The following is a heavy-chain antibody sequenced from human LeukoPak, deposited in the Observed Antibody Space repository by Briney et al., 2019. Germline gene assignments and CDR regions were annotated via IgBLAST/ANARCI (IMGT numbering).Heavy chain of an antibody. CDR2: ISGSGGST. D-gene: IGHD4-17*01. J-gene: IGHJ4*02. V-gene: IGHV3-23*01. CDR3: AKDVGGRTTWGGNFDY. Sequence: GGSLRLFCAASGFTFSSYAMSWVRQAPGKGLEWVSAISGSGGSTYYADSVKGRFTISRDNSKNTLYLQMNSLRAEDTAVYYCAKDVGGRTTWGGNFDYWGQGTLVTVSS. CDR1: GFTFSSYA.